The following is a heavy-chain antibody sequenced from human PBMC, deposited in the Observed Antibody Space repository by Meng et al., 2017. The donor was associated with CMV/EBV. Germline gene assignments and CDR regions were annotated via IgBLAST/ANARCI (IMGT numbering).Heavy chain of an antibody. J-gene: IGHJ4*02. V-gene: IGHV4-34*01. CDR2: INHSGST. CDR3: ARGRWLRY. CDR1: GGSLSGYY. D-gene: IGHD3-22*01. Sequence: TLSLTCAVYGGSLSGYYWSWIRQPPGKGLEWIGEINHSGSTNYNPSLKSRVTISVDTSKNQFSLKLSSVTAADTAVYYCARGRWLRYWGQGTLVTVSS.